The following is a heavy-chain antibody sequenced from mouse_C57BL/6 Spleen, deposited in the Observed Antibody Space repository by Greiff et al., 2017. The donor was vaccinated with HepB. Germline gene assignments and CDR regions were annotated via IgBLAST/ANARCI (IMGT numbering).Heavy chain of an antibody. Sequence: VQLQQSGAELVRPGASVKLSCKASGYTFTDYYINWVKQRPGQGLEWIARIYPGSGNTYYNEKFKGKATLTAEKSSSTAYMQRSSLTSEDSAVYFCARSDYYGNYFDYWGQGTTLTVSS. CDR3: ARSDYYGNYFDY. J-gene: IGHJ2*01. CDR2: IYPGSGNT. D-gene: IGHD1-1*01. V-gene: IGHV1-76*01. CDR1: GYTFTDYY.